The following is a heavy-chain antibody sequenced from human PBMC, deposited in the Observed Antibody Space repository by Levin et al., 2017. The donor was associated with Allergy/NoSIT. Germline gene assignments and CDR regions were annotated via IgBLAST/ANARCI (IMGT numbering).Heavy chain of an antibody. CDR2: IYHSGST. V-gene: IGHV4-4*02. Sequence: SETLSLTCAVSGGSISSSNWWSWVRQAPGKGLEWIGEIYHSGSTNYNPSLESRVTISVDKSKNQFSLKLSSVTAADTAVYYCARDHGDYDSSGYYFDYWGQGTLVTVSS. J-gene: IGHJ4*02. D-gene: IGHD3-22*01. CDR1: GGSISSSNW. CDR3: ARDHGDYDSSGYYFDY.